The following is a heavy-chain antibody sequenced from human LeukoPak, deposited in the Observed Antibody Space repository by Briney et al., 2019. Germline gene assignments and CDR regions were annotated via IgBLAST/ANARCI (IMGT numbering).Heavy chain of an antibody. CDR3: ARDRLYDFPLLGYMDV. CDR2: ISSSGSTI. CDR1: GFTFSSYE. V-gene: IGHV3-48*03. Sequence: GGSLRLSCAASGFTFSSYEMNWVRQAPGKGLEWVSYISSSGSTIYYADSVKGRFTISRDNAKNSLYLQMNSLRAEDTAVYYCARDRLYDFPLLGYMDVWGKGTTVTVSS. J-gene: IGHJ6*03. D-gene: IGHD3/OR15-3a*01.